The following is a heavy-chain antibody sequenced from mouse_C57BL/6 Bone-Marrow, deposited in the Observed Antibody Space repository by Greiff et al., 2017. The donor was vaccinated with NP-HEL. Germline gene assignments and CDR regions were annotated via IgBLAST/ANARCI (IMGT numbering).Heavy chain of an antibody. CDR2: IYPGDGDT. D-gene: IGHD1-1*01. CDR1: GYAFSSSW. V-gene: IGHV1-82*01. CDR3: ASFITTVVEGAWFAY. J-gene: IGHJ3*01. Sequence: VKLVESGPELVKPGASVKISCKASGYAFSSSWMNWVKQRPGKGLEWIGRIYPGDGDTNYNGKFKGKATLTADKSSSTAYMQLSSLTSEDSAVYFCASFITTVVEGAWFAYWGQGTLVTVSA.